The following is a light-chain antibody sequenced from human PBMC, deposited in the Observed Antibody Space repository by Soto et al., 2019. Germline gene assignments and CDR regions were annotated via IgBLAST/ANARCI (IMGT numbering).Light chain of an antibody. CDR2: GAS. CDR3: LQPYSPPSIT. Sequence: DIPMTQSPSSLSASVGDRVTITCRASQSINTSLNWYQQQPGKAPKVLLYGASSLQGGVPSRFSGSGSGSDFTLTITSLQPEDFASYYCLQPYSPPSITVGQGTLLDMK. CDR1: QSINTS. V-gene: IGKV1-39*01. J-gene: IGKJ5*01.